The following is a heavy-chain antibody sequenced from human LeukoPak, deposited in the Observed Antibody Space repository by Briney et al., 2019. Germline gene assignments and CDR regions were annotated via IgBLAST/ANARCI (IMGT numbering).Heavy chain of an antibody. D-gene: IGHD3-10*01. CDR1: GGSLSSYY. J-gene: IGHJ6*02. V-gene: IGHV4-59*01. Sequence: SETLSLTCAVSGGSLSSYYWSWIRQPPGAGLAWIGYIYYSGSTNYNPSLKSRVTISVDTSKNQFSLKLSSVTAADTAVYYCARDYYGSGSPDLGYYYYGMDVWGQGTTVTVSS. CDR2: IYYSGST. CDR3: ARDYYGSGSPDLGYYYYGMDV.